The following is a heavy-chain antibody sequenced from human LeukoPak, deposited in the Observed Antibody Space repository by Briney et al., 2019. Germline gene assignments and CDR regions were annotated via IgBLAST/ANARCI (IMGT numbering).Heavy chain of an antibody. CDR2: VSPGGGTT. CDR3: ARDKELSDYYYYYMDV. J-gene: IGHJ6*03. CDR1: GFAFGSEA. D-gene: IGHD3-16*02. Sequence: GGSLRLSCAVSGFAFGSEAMSWVRQSPARGLEWVASVSPGGGTTYYADSVKGRFTISRDNAKNTLYLQMNSLRAEDTAVYYCARDKELSDYYYYYMDVWGKGTTVTVSS. V-gene: IGHV3-23*01.